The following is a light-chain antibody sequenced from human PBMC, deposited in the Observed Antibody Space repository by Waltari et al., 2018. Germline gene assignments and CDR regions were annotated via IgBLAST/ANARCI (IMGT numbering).Light chain of an antibody. CDR1: QNIDGF. J-gene: IGKJ2*01. Sequence: DIQMTQSPSSLSASVGDRVTITCRASQNIDGFLNWYQHKPGKAPKLLIYAASTLQSGVSSRFTGSGSGTYFTLSISSLQSEDFAVYYCQQYNNWPHTFGQGTKLEIK. V-gene: IGKV1-39*01. CDR2: AAS. CDR3: QQYNNWPHT.